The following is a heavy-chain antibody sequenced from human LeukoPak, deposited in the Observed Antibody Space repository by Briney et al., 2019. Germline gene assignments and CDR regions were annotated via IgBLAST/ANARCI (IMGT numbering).Heavy chain of an antibody. CDR3: AHPGPQNDY. V-gene: IGHV2-5*01. Sequence: SGPTLVHPTQPLTLTCTFSGFSLRTSGVGVGWIRQPPGKALEWLALIYWNDDKRYSPSRKSRLTITKDTSKNQVVLTMTNMDPVDTATYYCAHPGPQNDYWGQGTLVTVSS. CDR1: GFSLRTSGVG. J-gene: IGHJ4*02. CDR2: IYWNDDK.